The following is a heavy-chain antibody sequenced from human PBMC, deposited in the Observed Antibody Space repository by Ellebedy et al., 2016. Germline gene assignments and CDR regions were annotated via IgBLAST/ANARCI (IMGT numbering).Heavy chain of an antibody. CDR3: ARERSGGYYDSSGYSERDAFDI. D-gene: IGHD3-22*01. CDR2: IYYSGST. Sequence: SETLSLXXTVSGVSISSYYWSWIRQPPGKGLEWIWYIYYSGSTNYNPSLKSRVTISVDTSKNQFSLKLSSVTAADTAVYYCARERSGGYYDSSGYSERDAFDIWGQGTMVTVSS. V-gene: IGHV4-59*01. CDR1: GVSISSYY. J-gene: IGHJ3*02.